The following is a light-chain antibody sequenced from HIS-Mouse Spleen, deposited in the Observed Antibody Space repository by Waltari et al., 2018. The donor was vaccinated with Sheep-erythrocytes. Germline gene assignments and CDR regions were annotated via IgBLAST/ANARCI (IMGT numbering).Light chain of an antibody. J-gene: IGLJ2*01. CDR3: CSYAGSYTFVV. Sequence: QSALTQPRSVSGSPGQSVTISCTGTSSDVGGYNYVSWYQHHPGKAPKLMIYDVRKRPSWFPDRFSGSKSGNTASLTISGLQAEDEADYYCCSYAGSYTFVVFGGGTKLTVL. V-gene: IGLV2-11*01. CDR2: DVR. CDR1: SSDVGGYNY.